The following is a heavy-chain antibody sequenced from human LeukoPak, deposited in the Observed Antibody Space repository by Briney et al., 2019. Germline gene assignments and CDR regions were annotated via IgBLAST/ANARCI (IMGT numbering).Heavy chain of an antibody. V-gene: IGHV1-18*01. D-gene: IGHD3-22*01. CDR2: ISAYNGNT. J-gene: IGHJ3*02. CDR3: ARAGVWDYSDTSGYHNGAFDI. CDR1: GGTFSSYA. Sequence: ASVKVSCKASGGTFSSYAISWVRQAPGQGLEWMGWISAYNGNTNYAQKFQGRVTMTRDTSINTAYMELSRLRSDDTAVYFCARAGVWDYSDTSGYHNGAFDIWGQGTMVTVSS.